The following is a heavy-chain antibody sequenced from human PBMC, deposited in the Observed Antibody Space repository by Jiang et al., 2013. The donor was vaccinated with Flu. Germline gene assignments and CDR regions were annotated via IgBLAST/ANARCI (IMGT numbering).Heavy chain of an antibody. CDR2: INPSGGST. CDR3: AILRWLQDAFDI. V-gene: IGHV1-46*01. Sequence: GAEVKKPGASVKVSCKASGYTFTSYYMHWVRQAPGQGLEWMGIINPSGGSTSYAQKFQGRVTMTRDTSTSTVYMELSSLRSEDTAVYYCAILRWLQDAFDIWGQGTMVTVSS. J-gene: IGHJ3*02. CDR1: GYTFTSYY. D-gene: IGHD5-24*01.